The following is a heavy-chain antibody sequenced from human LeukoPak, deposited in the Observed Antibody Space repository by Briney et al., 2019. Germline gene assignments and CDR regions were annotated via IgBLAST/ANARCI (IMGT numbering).Heavy chain of an antibody. CDR3: ARSLRYYYDSSGYYYYFDY. V-gene: IGHV3-13*01. CDR1: GFAFSSYD. CDR2: IGTAGDT. J-gene: IGHJ4*02. Sequence: GGSLRLSCAASGFAFSSYDMHWVRQATGKGLEWVSAIGTAGDTYYPGSVKGRFTISRENAKNSLYLQMNSLRAGDTAVYYCARSLRYYYDSSGYYYYFDYWGQGTLVTVSS. D-gene: IGHD3-22*01.